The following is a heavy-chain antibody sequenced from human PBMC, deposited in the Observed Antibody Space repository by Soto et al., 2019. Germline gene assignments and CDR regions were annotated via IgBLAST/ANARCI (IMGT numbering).Heavy chain of an antibody. V-gene: IGHV1-69*01. J-gene: IGHJ6*02. CDR3: ARVIARHYYDSRKVLSGMDV. CDR1: GGTFSSYA. Sequence: QVQLVQSGAEVKKPGSSVKVSCKASGGTFSSYAISWVRQAPGQGLEWMGGIIPSFGTANYAQKFQGRVTITADESTSTAYRELSSLRSEDTAVYYCARVIARHYYDSRKVLSGMDVWGQGTTVTVSS. CDR2: IIPSFGTA. D-gene: IGHD3-22*01.